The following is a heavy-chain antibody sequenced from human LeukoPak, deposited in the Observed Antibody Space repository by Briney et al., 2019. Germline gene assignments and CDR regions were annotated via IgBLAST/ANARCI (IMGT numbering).Heavy chain of an antibody. J-gene: IGHJ4*02. CDR2: ISGSGGST. Sequence: GGSLRLSCAASGFTFSSYAMTWVRQAPGKGLEWVSTISGSGGSTYYAGSVKGRFTISRDNSKNTLYLQMNSLRAEDTAVYYCAKYGSGRAYFDYWGQGTLVTVSS. V-gene: IGHV3-23*01. CDR1: GFTFSSYA. CDR3: AKYGSGRAYFDY. D-gene: IGHD6-19*01.